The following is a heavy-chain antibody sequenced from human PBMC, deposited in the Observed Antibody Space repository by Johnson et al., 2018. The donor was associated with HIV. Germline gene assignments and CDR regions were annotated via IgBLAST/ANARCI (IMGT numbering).Heavy chain of an antibody. CDR2: IKSKTDGGTI. Sequence: VQLVESGGALGKPGGSLRVSCAASGFTFSNAWMSWVRQAPGKGLEWVGRIKSKTDGGTIDYGAPVKGRFTISRDDSKSIAYLQLNILKTDDTAVYYCTRDPKIGGWTWGAFDVWGQGTMVTVSS. CDR3: TRDPKIGGWTWGAFDV. D-gene: IGHD7-27*01. V-gene: IGHV3-15*02. CDR1: GFTFSNAW. J-gene: IGHJ3*01.